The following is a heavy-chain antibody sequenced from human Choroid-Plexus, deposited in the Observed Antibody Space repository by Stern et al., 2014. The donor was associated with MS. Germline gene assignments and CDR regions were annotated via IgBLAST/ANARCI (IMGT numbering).Heavy chain of an antibody. CDR1: GFTFGCCA. D-gene: IGHD2/OR15-2a*01. J-gene: IGHJ5*02. CDR3: AKDRQYLTYFFDH. V-gene: IGHV3-30*18. Sequence: QVQLVESGGGVVQPGRPLRLSCVASGFTFGCCAMHWVRQAPGKGLEWVAGVSYDGSNKYYADSVKGRFTISRDNSQNTLYMQMSSLRPEDTAVYYCAKDRQYLTYFFDHWGQGSLVTVSS. CDR2: VSYDGSNK.